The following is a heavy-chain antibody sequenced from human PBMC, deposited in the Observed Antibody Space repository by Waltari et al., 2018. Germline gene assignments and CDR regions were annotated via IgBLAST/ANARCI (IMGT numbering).Heavy chain of an antibody. CDR2: ISVNSGSI. D-gene: IGHD3-9*01. V-gene: IGHV3-9*01. CDR1: GFTFDDYA. Sequence: EVQLVESGGGLVQPGRSLRLSCAASGFTFDDYAMHWVRQAPGKGLEWVSGISVNSGSIGYADSVKGRFTISRDNAKNSLYLQMNSLRAEDTALYYCAKAYYDILTGLGYYFDYWGQGTLVTVSS. J-gene: IGHJ4*02. CDR3: AKAYYDILTGLGYYFDY.